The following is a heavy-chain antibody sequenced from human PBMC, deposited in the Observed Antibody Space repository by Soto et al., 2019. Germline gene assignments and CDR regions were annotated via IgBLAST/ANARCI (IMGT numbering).Heavy chain of an antibody. D-gene: IGHD6-19*01. CDR3: ARDGRWLAGPAYYFDY. V-gene: IGHV3-33*01. CDR2: IWYDGSNK. J-gene: IGHJ4*02. Sequence: PGGSLRLFCAASGFTFSSYVMHWVRQAPGKGLEWVAVIWYDGSNKYYADSVKGRFTISRDNSKNTLYLQMNSLRAEDTAVYYCARDGRWLAGPAYYFDYWGQGTLVTVS. CDR1: GFTFSSYV.